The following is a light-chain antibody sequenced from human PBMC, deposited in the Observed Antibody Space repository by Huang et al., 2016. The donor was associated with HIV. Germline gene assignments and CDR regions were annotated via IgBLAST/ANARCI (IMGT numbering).Light chain of an antibody. CDR1: QGISRY. CDR2: AAS. CDR3: QQLNSLYT. J-gene: IGKJ2*01. Sequence: IQLTQSPSSLSASVGDRVTITCRASQGISRYLAWYQQKPGKAPKLLIYAASTLQSGVPSRFSGSGSGTDFTLTSSSLQPEDFATYYCQQLNSLYTFGQGTKLEIK. V-gene: IGKV1-9*01.